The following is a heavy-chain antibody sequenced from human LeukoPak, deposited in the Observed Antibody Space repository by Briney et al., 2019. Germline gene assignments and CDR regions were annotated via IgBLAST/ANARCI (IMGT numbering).Heavy chain of an antibody. V-gene: IGHV3-21*01. J-gene: IGHJ4*02. CDR1: GFTFSSYS. D-gene: IGHD6-19*01. CDR3: ARASAVAGTRHY. CDR2: ISSSSSYR. Sequence: KPGGSLRLSCAASGFTFSSYSMNWVRQAPGKGPEWVSSISSSSSYRYYADSVKGRFTISRDNAKNSLYLQMNSLRAEDTAVYYCARASAVAGTRHYWGQGTLVTVSS.